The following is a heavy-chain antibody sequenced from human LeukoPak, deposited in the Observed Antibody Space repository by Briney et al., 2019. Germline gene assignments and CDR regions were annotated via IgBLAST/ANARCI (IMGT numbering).Heavy chain of an antibody. J-gene: IGHJ4*02. CDR2: FDPEDGGT. CDR3: ATGPWLFLDY. Sequence: GGSLRLSCAASGFTFSSYGMHWVRQAPGKGLEWMGGFDPEDGGTIYAQKFQGRVTMTEDTSTDTAYMELSSLRSEDTAVYYCATGPWLFLDYWGQGTLVTVSS. CDR1: GFTFSSYG. D-gene: IGHD3-22*01. V-gene: IGHV1-24*01.